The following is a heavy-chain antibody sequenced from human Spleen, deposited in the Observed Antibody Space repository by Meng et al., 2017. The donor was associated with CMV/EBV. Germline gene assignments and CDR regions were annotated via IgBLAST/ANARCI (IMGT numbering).Heavy chain of an antibody. CDR2: INPSGGGT. CDR3: ARNPPNYDILTGYYGHFDN. D-gene: IGHD3-9*01. CDR1: GIIFSTYA. J-gene: IGHJ4*02. V-gene: IGHV1-46*01. Sequence: QVQLVQSGAEVKKPGASVTVSCKASGIIFSTYAIHWVRQAPGQGLEWMGIINPSGGGTKYAQKFHGRVTMSRDTSTSTVYMELHSLRSDDTAVFYCARNPPNYDILTGYYGHFDNWGQGTLVTVSS.